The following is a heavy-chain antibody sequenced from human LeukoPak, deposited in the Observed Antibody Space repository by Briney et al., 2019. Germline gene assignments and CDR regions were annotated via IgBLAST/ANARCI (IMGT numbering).Heavy chain of an antibody. CDR1: GGTFSSYT. CDR3: ARDKGRVATYYYCYMDF. Sequence: SVKVSCKASGGTFSSYTISWVRQAPGQGLEWMGRIFPILGIANYAQKFQGRVTITADKSTSTAYMELSSLRSEDTAVYYCARDKGRVATYYYCYMDFWGKGTTVTVSS. J-gene: IGHJ6*03. V-gene: IGHV1-69*04. D-gene: IGHD3-3*01. CDR2: IFPILGIA.